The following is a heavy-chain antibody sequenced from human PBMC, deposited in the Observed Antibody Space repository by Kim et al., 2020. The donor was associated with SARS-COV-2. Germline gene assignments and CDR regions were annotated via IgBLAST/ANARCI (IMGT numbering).Heavy chain of an antibody. J-gene: IGHJ6*02. D-gene: IGHD3-16*01. V-gene: IGHV3-74*01. CDR3: ARVARLSDSYGMDV. CDR1: GLTFSSYW. CDR2: INSDGSST. Sequence: GGSLRLSCAVSGLTFSSYWMHWVRKAPGKGLGWVSRINSDGSSTSYADPVKARFTISTDNASNTLSLQMNSLRAEATAVYYCARVARLSDSYGMDVCGQG.